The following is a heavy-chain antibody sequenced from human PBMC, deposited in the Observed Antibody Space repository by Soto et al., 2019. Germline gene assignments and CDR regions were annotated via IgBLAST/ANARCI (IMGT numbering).Heavy chain of an antibody. V-gene: IGHV3-21*01. CDR2: ISSSSYFI. CDR1: GFIFSSYS. CDR3: ARNRDHGGNRFFDY. J-gene: IGHJ4*02. D-gene: IGHD4-17*01. Sequence: EQLVESGGGLVKPGGSLRLSCAASGFIFSSYSMNWVRQAPGKGLEWVSSISSSSYFIYYADSVEGRFTISRDNAKNSLYLEMNSLRAEDTAVYYCARNRDHGGNRFFDYWGQGALVTVSS.